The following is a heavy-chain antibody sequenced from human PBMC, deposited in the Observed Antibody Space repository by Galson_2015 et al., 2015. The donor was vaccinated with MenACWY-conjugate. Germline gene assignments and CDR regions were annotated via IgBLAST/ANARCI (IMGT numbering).Heavy chain of an antibody. Sequence: SLRLSCAASGFTFSTYDMHWVRQATGKGLEWVSTIASAGDTYYPGSVKGRFTISRENGKNSLYLQMNSLRAEDTAVYYCASSSGYYFDYWGQGTLVTVSS. CDR1: GFTFSTYD. V-gene: IGHV3-13*01. J-gene: IGHJ4*02. CDR3: ASSSGYYFDY. D-gene: IGHD3-22*01. CDR2: IASAGDT.